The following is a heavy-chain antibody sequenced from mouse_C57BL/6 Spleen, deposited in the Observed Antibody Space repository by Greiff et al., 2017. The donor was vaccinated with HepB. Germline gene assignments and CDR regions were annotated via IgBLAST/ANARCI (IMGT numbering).Heavy chain of an antibody. CDR1: GFNIKDYY. CDR2: IDPEDGDT. J-gene: IGHJ3*01. D-gene: IGHD1-1*01. V-gene: IGHV14-1*01. Sequence: VQLKESGAELVRPGASVKLSCTASGFNIKDYYMHWVKQRPEQGLEWIGRIDPEDGDTEYAPKFQGKATMTADTSSNTAYLQLSSLTSEDTAVYYCTWYYYGSSYRFAYWGQGTLVTVSA. CDR3: TWYYYGSSYRFAY.